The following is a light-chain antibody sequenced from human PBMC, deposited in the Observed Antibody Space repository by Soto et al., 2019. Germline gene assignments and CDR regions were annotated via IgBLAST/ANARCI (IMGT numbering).Light chain of an antibody. J-gene: IGKJ5*01. CDR1: QSVSNNF. CDR3: QQYGSPRPIT. Sequence: EIVLTQSPGTLSLSPGERVALSCRASQSVSNNFLAWYQQKPGQAPRLLIYGASSRATGIPDRFTGSGSGTDFTLTISRLEPEDFAVYYCQQYGSPRPITFGLGTRLDIK. V-gene: IGKV3-20*01. CDR2: GAS.